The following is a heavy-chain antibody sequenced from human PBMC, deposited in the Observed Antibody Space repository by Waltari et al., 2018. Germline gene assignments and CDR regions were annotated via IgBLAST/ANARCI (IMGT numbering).Heavy chain of an antibody. V-gene: IGHV4-59*01. CDR3: ARGRVVPAAVDS. CDR2: IYYTGST. D-gene: IGHD2-2*01. Sequence: VQLQESGPGLVKPSETLPLTCPVPGDACTSAYWNWVRQPPGKGLEWIAFIYYTGSTNYNPSLRSRVTISVDTSKNQFSLELRSVSAADTAMYYCARGRVVPAAVDSWGQGTLVTVSS. CDR1: GDACTSAY. J-gene: IGHJ4*02.